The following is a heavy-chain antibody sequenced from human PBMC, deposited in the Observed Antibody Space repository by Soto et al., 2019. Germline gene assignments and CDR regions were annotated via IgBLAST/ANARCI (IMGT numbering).Heavy chain of an antibody. CDR1: GGSIRSGGYY. CDR3: ARAVVVVALDV. J-gene: IGHJ6*02. CDR2: IYYSGNT. V-gene: IGHV4-31*03. Sequence: QVHLQESGPALVKPSQTLSLTCTVSGGSIRSGGYYWSWIRQHPGKGLEWIGYIYYSGNTYYNQSLKSRVTRTVDTSKNHFSLKLSSVTAADTAVYYCARAVVVVALDVWGQGTTVTVSS. D-gene: IGHD2-15*01.